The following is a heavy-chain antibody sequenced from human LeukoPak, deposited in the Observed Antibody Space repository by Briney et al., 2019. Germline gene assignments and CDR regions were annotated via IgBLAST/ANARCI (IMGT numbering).Heavy chain of an antibody. J-gene: IGHJ5*02. D-gene: IGHD2-2*01. CDR3: AKDWSQEVVPAASDWFDP. Sequence: GGSLRLSCAASGFTFSSYGMHWVRQAPGKGLGWVAVIWCDGSNKYYADSVKGRFTISRDNSKNTLYLQMNSLRAEDTAVYYCAKDWSQEVVPAASDWFDPWGQGTLVTVSS. CDR2: IWCDGSNK. V-gene: IGHV3-30*02. CDR1: GFTFSSYG.